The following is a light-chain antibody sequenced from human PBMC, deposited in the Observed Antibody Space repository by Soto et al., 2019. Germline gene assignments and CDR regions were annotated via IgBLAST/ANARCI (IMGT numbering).Light chain of an antibody. CDR1: QRVSSNY. V-gene: IGKV3-20*01. CDR3: QQYGSSLYT. J-gene: IGKJ2*01. Sequence: FTKSPGTVPLSTGDRATLSWRVSQRVSSNYLAWYQQRPGQAPRLLIYGASSRATGIPDRFSGSGSGTDFTLTINRLEPEDFAVYYCQQYGSSLYTLGQGTKVDIK. CDR2: GAS.